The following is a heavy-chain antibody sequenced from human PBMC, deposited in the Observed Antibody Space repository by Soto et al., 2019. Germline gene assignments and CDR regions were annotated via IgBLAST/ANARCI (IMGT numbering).Heavy chain of an antibody. CDR2: INPNSGGT. V-gene: IGHV1-2*04. J-gene: IGHJ4*02. Sequence: VASVKVSCKASGYTFTGYYMHWVRQAPGQGLEWMGWINPNSGGTNYAQKFQGWVTMTRDTSISTAYMELSRLRSDDTAVYYCAIAWGYDYGDQYYFYYRGQGTLVTVSS. CDR1: GYTFTGYY. CDR3: AIAWGYDYGDQYYFYY. D-gene: IGHD4-17*01.